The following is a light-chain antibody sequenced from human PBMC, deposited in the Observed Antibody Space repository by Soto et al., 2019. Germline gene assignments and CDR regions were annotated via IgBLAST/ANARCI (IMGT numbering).Light chain of an antibody. J-gene: IGKJ1*01. V-gene: IGKV1-5*03. CDR1: HSISTW. CDR3: QRYDSYSRP. CDR2: MAS. Sequence: DIQMTQSPSTLSASVGDRVVIAFGASHSISTWLAWYQHKPGKAPKLLIYMASILETGVSSRFSGSGSETEFTLTLSSLQPDDFATYYCQRYDSYSRPFGKGSKVDI.